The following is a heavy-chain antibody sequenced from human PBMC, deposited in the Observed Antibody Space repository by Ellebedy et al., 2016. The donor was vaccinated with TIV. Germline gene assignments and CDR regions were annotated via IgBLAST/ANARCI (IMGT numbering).Heavy chain of an antibody. V-gene: IGHV3-11*06. Sequence: PGGSLRLSCAASGFTFSQHYMSWVRQAPGKGLEWLSYISPDSVNTNYGDSVKGRFTISRDNAKTSLFLQMNSLRADDQAIYYCARAGSGVACYFDHWGQGTLVTVSS. CDR2: ISPDSVNT. CDR1: GFTFSQHY. J-gene: IGHJ4*02. CDR3: ARAGSGVACYFDH. D-gene: IGHD3-3*01.